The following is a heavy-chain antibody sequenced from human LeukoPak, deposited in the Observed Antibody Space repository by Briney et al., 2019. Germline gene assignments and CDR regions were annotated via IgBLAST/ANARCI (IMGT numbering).Heavy chain of an antibody. CDR2: INPNSGGT. J-gene: IGHJ4*02. V-gene: IGHV1-2*02. Sequence: ASVKVSCKASGYTFTSYGISWVRQAPGQGLEWMGWINPNSGGTNYAQKFQGRVTMTRDKSISTAYMELSRLRSADTAVYYCARDVDYYDSSGYYYDFDYWGQGTLVTVSS. CDR3: ARDVDYYDSSGYYYDFDY. CDR1: GYTFTSYG. D-gene: IGHD3-22*01.